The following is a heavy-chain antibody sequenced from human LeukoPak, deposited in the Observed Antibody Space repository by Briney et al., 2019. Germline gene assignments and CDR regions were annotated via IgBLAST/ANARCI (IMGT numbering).Heavy chain of an antibody. V-gene: IGHV4-61*08. CDR2: LYYSGST. CDR3: ARHGYYGSGNFDY. Sequence: SETLSLTCTVSGGSISSGGYYWSWIRQSPGKGPEWIGNLYYSGSTYYNPSLKSRVTISVDTSKNQFSLKMSSVTAADTAVYYCARHGYYGSGNFDYWGQGTLVTVSS. J-gene: IGHJ4*02. D-gene: IGHD3-10*01. CDR1: GGSISSGGYY.